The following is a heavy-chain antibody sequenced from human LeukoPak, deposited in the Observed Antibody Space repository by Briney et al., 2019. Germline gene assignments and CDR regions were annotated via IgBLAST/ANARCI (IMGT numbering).Heavy chain of an antibody. Sequence: SETLSLTCTVSGGSISSYYWSWIRQPPGKGLEWIGYIYYSGSTNYNPSLKSRVTISVDTSKNQFSLKLSSVTAADTAVYYCARDRDGGAPTGYFDYWGQGTLVTVSS. CDR1: GGSISSYY. J-gene: IGHJ4*02. CDR3: ARDRDGGAPTGYFDY. V-gene: IGHV4-59*12. D-gene: IGHD1-26*01. CDR2: IYYSGST.